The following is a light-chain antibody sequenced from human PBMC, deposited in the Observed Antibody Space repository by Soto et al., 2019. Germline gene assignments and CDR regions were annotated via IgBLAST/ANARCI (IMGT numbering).Light chain of an antibody. J-gene: IGKJ2*01. V-gene: IGKV3-20*01. CDR1: QSVSSNY. Sequence: EIVLTQSPGTLSLSPGQRATLSCRASQSVSSNYLAWYQQKPGQAPRLLIHGASSRATAIPDRFSGSGSGTDFTLTISRLEPEDFAMYYCQQYGNSPQTFGQGTKVDIK. CDR2: GAS. CDR3: QQYGNSPQT.